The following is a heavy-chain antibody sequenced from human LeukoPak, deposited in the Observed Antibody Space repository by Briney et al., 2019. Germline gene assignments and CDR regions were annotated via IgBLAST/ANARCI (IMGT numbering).Heavy chain of an antibody. CDR3: ARDSGGYFDRNHFGY. Sequence: GGSLRLSCAASGFTFSNYNMNWVRLAPGKGLEWSSFISSSSSYIYYADSVKGRFTISRDNAKNSLYLQMNSLRAEDTAVYYCARDSGGYFDRNHFGYWGQGTLVTVSS. CDR1: GFTFSNYN. V-gene: IGHV3-21*01. CDR2: ISSSSSYI. J-gene: IGHJ4*02. D-gene: IGHD3-9*01.